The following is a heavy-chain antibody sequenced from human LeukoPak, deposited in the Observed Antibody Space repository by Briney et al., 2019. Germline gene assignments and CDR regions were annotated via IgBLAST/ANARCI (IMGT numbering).Heavy chain of an antibody. D-gene: IGHD6-19*01. V-gene: IGHV3-23*01. CDR1: GFTFSSYA. CDR2: ISGGGDNI. CDR3: AKGRYSSGWYYDY. J-gene: IGHJ4*02. Sequence: GGSLRLSCAASGFTFSSYAMSWDRQAPGKGLEWVSAISGGGDNIYYADSVKGRFTASRDNSKNTLYLQMNSLRAEDTAVYYCAKGRYSSGWYYDYWGQGTLVTVSS.